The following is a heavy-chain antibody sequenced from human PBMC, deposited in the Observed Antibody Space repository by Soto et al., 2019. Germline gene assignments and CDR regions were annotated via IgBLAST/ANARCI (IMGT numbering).Heavy chain of an antibody. CDR2: TYYRSKWYN. CDR1: GKSRARNRAA. D-gene: IGHD2-15*01. V-gene: IGHV6-1*01. J-gene: IGHJ6*02. CDR3: ARDLLPDYYYYGMDV. Sequence: QTLSLTGGVSGKSRARNRAACDWIKQSPSRGLEWLRRTYYRSKWYNDYAVSVKSRITINPDTSKNQFSLQLNSVTPEDTAVYYCARDLLPDYYYYGMDVWGHGTTVTVSS.